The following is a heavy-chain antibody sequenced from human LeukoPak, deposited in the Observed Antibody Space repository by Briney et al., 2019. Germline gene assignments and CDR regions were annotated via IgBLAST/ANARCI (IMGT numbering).Heavy chain of an antibody. CDR2: ISGSGGST. D-gene: IGHD3-22*01. CDR3: AKGPYDSSGYPANWYFDL. V-gene: IGHV3-23*01. J-gene: IGHJ2*01. Sequence: GGSLRLSCAASGFTFSSYAMSWVRQAPGKGLEWVSAISGSGGSTYYADSVKGRFTISRDNSKNTLYLQMNSLRAEDTAVYYCAKGPYDSSGYPANWYFDLWGRGTLVTVSS. CDR1: GFTFSSYA.